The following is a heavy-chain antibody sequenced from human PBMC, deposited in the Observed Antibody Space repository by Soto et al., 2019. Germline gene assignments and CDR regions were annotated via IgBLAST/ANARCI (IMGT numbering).Heavy chain of an antibody. CDR3: TKEVNYDFWTHFGMDA. Sequence: LRLSCAASGFPFSIYIMNWVRQAPGKGLEWVSTITSNTEYYADSVRGRFSISRVNSRNTLYLQMDGLRVEDTAVYYCTKEVNYDFWTHFGMDAWGRGTTVTVSS. D-gene: IGHD3-3*01. CDR1: GFPFSIYI. J-gene: IGHJ6*02. V-gene: IGHV3-23*01. CDR2: ITSNTE.